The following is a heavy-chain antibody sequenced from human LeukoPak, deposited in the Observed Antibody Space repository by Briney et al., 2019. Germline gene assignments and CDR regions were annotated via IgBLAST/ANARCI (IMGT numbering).Heavy chain of an antibody. CDR2: ISSSGDTI. CDR3: ARISGSYPYYYYGMDV. Sequence: GSLRLSCAASGFTFSDYYMSWIRQAPGKGLEWVSYISSSGDTIFYADSVKGRFTISRDNAKNSLSLQVNSVRAEDTALYYCARISGSYPYYYYGMDVWGQGTTVTVSS. D-gene: IGHD1-26*01. CDR1: GFTFSDYY. J-gene: IGHJ6*02. V-gene: IGHV3-11*01.